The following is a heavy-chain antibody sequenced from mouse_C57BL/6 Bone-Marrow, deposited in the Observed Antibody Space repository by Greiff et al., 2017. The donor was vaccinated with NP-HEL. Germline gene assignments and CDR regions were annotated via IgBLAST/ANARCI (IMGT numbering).Heavy chain of an antibody. V-gene: IGHV5-17*01. CDR1: GFTFSDYG. D-gene: IGHD1-1*01. Sequence: EVKLVESGGGLVKPGGSLKLSCAASGFTFSDYGMHWVRQAPEKGLEWVAYISSGSSTIYYAGTVKGRFPITSDNAKNTLFLQMTSLRSEDTAMYYCARDTTVSFDYWGQGTTLTVSS. J-gene: IGHJ2*01. CDR3: ARDTTVSFDY. CDR2: ISSGSSTI.